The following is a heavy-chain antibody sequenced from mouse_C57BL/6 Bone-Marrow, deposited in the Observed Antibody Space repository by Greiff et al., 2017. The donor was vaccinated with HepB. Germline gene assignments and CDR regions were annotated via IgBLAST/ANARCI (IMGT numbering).Heavy chain of an antibody. CDR1: GYTFTSYW. D-gene: IGHD1-1*01. V-gene: IGHV1-61*01. Sequence: VQLQQPGAELVRPGSSVKLSCKASGYTFTSYWMDWVKQRPGQGLEWIGNIYPSDSETHYNQKFKDKATLTVDKSSSTAYMQLSSLTSEDSAVYYCARLIVGDCSSHWYFDVWGTGTTVTVSS. J-gene: IGHJ1*03. CDR3: ARLIVGDCSSHWYFDV. CDR2: IYPSDSET.